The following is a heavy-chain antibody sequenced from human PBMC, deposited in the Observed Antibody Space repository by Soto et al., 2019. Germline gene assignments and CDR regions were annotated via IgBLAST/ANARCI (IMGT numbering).Heavy chain of an antibody. CDR3: ARDLQQRGYYDSSGYYY. J-gene: IGHJ4*02. CDR1: GFTFSSYE. CDR2: ISSSGSTI. V-gene: IGHV3-48*03. D-gene: IGHD3-22*01. Sequence: GGSLRLSCAASGFTFSSYEMNWVRQAPGKGLEWVSYISSSGSTIYYADSVKGRFTISRDNAKNSPYLQMNSLRAEDTAVYYCARDLQQRGYYDSSGYYYWGQGTLVTVSS.